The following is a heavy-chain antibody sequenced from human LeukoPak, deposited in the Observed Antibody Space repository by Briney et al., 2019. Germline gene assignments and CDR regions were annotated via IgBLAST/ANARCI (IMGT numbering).Heavy chain of an antibody. CDR1: GFTFTSFS. CDR3: ARLRRNGDSGGFYYYYDY. D-gene: IGHD3-22*01. CDR2: INTVATYI. J-gene: IGHJ4*02. V-gene: IGHV3-21*01. Sequence: KPGGSLRLSCAASGFTFTSFSFNWVRQAPGKGLERVSSINTVATYIYYADSVRGRFTISRDNAKNSVYLQMDSLRAEDTGVYYCARLRRNGDSGGFYYYYDYWGQGTLVTVSS.